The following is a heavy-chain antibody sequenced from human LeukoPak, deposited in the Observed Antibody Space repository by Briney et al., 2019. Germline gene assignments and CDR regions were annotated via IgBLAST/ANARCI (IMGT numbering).Heavy chain of an antibody. Sequence: SVKVSCKASGGTFSSYAISWVRQAPGQGLEWMGRIIPILGIANYAQKVQGRVTITADKSTSTAYMELSSLRSEDTAVYYCARGLIHSSGYYDYWGQGTLVTVSS. CDR1: GGTFSSYA. D-gene: IGHD3-22*01. CDR3: ARGLIHSSGYYDY. CDR2: IIPILGIA. J-gene: IGHJ4*02. V-gene: IGHV1-69*04.